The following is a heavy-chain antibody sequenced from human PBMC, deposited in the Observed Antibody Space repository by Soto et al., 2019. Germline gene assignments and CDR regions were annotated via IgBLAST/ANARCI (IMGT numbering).Heavy chain of an antibody. D-gene: IGHD3-3*01. Sequence: GGSLRLSCAASGFTFSSYAMSWVRQAPGKGLEWVSAISGSGGSTYYADSVKGRFTISRDNSKNTLYLQMNSLRAEDTAVYYCAKAITYYDFWSGYSTPDYWGQGTLVTVSS. CDR1: GFTFSSYA. CDR3: AKAITYYDFWSGYSTPDY. V-gene: IGHV3-23*01. J-gene: IGHJ4*02. CDR2: ISGSGGST.